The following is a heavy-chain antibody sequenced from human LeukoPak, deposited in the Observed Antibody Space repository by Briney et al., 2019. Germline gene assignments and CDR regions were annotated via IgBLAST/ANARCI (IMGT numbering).Heavy chain of an antibody. D-gene: IGHD3-9*01. CDR3: ARDFDMGGTPGDDFDF. CDR1: GFTFSNYW. CDR2: IKPDGSYT. J-gene: IGHJ4*02. Sequence: PGGSLRLSCAASGFTFSNYWMHWVRQAPGEGLVWVSRIKPDGSYTTYADSVKGRFTISRDNAENTLYLQMNSLRAEDTAVYYCARDFDMGGTPGDDFDFWGQGTLVTVSS. V-gene: IGHV3-74*01.